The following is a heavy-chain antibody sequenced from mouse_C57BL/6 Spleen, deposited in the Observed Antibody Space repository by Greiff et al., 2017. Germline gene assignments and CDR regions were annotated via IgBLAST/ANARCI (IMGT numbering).Heavy chain of an antibody. Sequence: EVQLQQSGAELVRPGASVKLSCTASGFNIKDDYMHWVKQRPEQGLEWIGWIDPENGDTEYASKFQGKATITADTSSNTAYLQLSSLSSEDTAVYYCTTVENQIPFDYWGQSTTLTVSS. CDR1: GFNIKDDY. CDR3: TTVENQIPFDY. V-gene: IGHV14-4*01. J-gene: IGHJ2*01. CDR2: IDPENGDT.